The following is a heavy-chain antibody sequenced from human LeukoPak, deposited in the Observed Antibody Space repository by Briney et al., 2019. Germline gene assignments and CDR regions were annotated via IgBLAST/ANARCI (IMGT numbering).Heavy chain of an antibody. D-gene: IGHD5-18*01. CDR3: TRRLYRGYGDVWFDP. V-gene: IGHV3-73*01. CDR1: GFTFSGSA. Sequence: GGSLRVSCAASGFTFSGSAMHWVRQASGKGLEWVGRIRSKANSYATAYAASVKGRFTISRDDSKNTAYLQMNSLKTEDTAVYYCTRRLYRGYGDVWFDPWGQGTLVTVSS. CDR2: IRSKANSYAT. J-gene: IGHJ5*02.